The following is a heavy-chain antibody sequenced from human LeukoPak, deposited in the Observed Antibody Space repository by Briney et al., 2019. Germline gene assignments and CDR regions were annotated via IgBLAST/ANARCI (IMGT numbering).Heavy chain of an antibody. V-gene: IGHV1-2*02. CDR1: GYPFTGNY. CDR2: IDPNSGGT. Sequence: ASVKVSCKPSGYPFTGNYIHWVRLAPGQGLEWVGWIDPNSGGTTYAQKFQGRVTMTRDTSISTIYMDLSSLRSDDTAVYYCVRGNMGTQFDYWGQGTLVTVSS. D-gene: IGHD2/OR15-2a*01. J-gene: IGHJ4*02. CDR3: VRGNMGTQFDY.